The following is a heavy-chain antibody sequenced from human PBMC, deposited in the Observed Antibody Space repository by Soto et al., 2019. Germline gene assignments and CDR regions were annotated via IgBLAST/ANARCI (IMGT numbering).Heavy chain of an antibody. CDR2: IDPSDSQT. D-gene: IGHD6-13*01. V-gene: IGHV5-10-1*01. J-gene: IGHJ6*02. Sequence: PGESLKISCKGSGYSFAGYWITWVRQKPGKGLEWMGRIDPSDSQTYYSPSFRGHVTISVTKSITTVFLQWSSLRASDTAMYYCAREAGIAAAGKNYYGMDVWGQGTTVTVSS. CDR1: GYSFAGYW. CDR3: AREAGIAAAGKNYYGMDV.